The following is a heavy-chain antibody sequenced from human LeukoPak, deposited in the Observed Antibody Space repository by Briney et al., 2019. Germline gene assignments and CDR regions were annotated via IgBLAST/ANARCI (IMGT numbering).Heavy chain of an antibody. CDR2: IYPDDSDT. V-gene: IGHV5-51*01. J-gene: IGHJ4*02. D-gene: IGHD6-19*01. CDR1: GYDFTKYW. CDR3: VRQADSSGWYYFDY. Sequence: GEALKISCQGSGYDFTKYWIGWVRQMPGKGLEGMAIIYPDDSDTKYNPSFQGQVTISTDKSITTAYLQWSSLKASDTAIYYCVRQADSSGWYYFDYWGPGTRVTVTS.